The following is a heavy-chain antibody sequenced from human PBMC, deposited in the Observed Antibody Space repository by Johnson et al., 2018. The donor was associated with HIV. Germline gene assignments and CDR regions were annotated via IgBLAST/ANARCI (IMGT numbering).Heavy chain of an antibody. V-gene: IGHV3-66*03. CDR1: GFTVSSNY. CDR3: AKAGDYYDSSGYYDAFDI. CDR2: IYSGGST. D-gene: IGHD3-22*01. Sequence: EVQLVVSGGGLIQPGGSLRLSCAASGFTVSSNYMSWVRQAPGKGLEWVSVIYSGGSTYYADSVKGRFTISRDNSKNTLYLQMNSLRAEDTAVYYCAKAGDYYDSSGYYDAFDIWGQGTMVTVSS. J-gene: IGHJ3*02.